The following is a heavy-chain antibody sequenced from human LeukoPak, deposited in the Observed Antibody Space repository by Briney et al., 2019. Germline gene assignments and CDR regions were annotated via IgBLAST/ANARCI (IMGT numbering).Heavy chain of an antibody. D-gene: IGHD6-13*01. CDR2: INPNSGGT. J-gene: IGHJ5*02. CDR3: ARDRVAAVNWFDP. CDR1: GYTFTGYY. V-gene: IGHV1-2*02. Sequence: ASVKVSCKASGYTFTGYYMHWVRQAPGQGLEWMGWINPNSGGTNYAQKFQGRVTMTRDTSISTAYTELSRLRSDDTAVYYCARDRVAAVNWFDPWGQGTLVTVSS.